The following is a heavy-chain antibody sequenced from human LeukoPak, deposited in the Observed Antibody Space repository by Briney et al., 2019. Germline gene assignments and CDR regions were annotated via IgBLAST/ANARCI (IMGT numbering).Heavy chain of an antibody. V-gene: IGHV4-39*01. CDR1: RGSISSSGYS. CDR2: LYYSGST. J-gene: IGHJ4*02. CDR3: ARLESYSGSYTRYYFAL. Sequence: NPSETLSLTCTVSRGSISSSGYSWGWIRQPPGKGLEWIGSLYYSGSTYYNPSLKSRVTISVDTSKNQFSLKLSSVTAADTAVYYCARLESYSGSYTRYYFALWGQGTLVTVSS. D-gene: IGHD1-26*01.